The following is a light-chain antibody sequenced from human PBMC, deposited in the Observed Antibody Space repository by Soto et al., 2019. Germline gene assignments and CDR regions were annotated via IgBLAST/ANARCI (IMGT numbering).Light chain of an antibody. V-gene: IGKV3-15*01. Sequence: EIVMAQSPATLSVSPGERATLSCRASQSVSTKVAWYQQLPGQAPRLLIYGASTRATGIPDRFSGSGSGTEFTLTISSLQSEDSAVYYCQQYNAWPPITFGQGTKVEI. CDR2: GAS. CDR1: QSVSTK. CDR3: QQYNAWPPIT. J-gene: IGKJ1*01.